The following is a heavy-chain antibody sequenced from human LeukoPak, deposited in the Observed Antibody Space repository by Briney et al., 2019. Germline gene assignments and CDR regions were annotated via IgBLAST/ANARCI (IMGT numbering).Heavy chain of an antibody. J-gene: IGHJ6*04. Sequence: GGSLRLSCAASGFTFSSYGMHWVRQAPGKGLEWVAFIRYDGSSKYYADSVKGRFTISRDNSKSTLSLQMNSLRAEDTAVYYCAELGITMIGGVWGKGTTVTISS. CDR1: GFTFSSYG. D-gene: IGHD3-10*02. V-gene: IGHV3-30*02. CDR2: IRYDGSSK. CDR3: AELGITMIGGV.